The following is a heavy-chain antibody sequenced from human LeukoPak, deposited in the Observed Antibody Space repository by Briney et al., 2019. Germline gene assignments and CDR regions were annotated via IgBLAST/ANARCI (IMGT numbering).Heavy chain of an antibody. CDR2: IYYSGST. Sequence: PSQTLSLTCTVSGGSISSGDYYWSWIRQPPGKGLEWIGYIYYSGSTYYNPSLKSRVTISVDTSKNQFSLKLSSVTAADTAVYYCARGLYYDSSGLPPDQNFDYWGQGTLVTVSS. D-gene: IGHD3-22*01. CDR1: GGSISSGDYY. J-gene: IGHJ4*02. V-gene: IGHV4-30-4*01. CDR3: ARGLYYDSSGLPPDQNFDY.